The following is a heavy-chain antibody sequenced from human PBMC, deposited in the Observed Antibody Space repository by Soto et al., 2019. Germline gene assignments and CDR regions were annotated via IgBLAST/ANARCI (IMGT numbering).Heavy chain of an antibody. Sequence: ASVKVSCKASGGTFSSYAISWVRQAPGQGREWMGGIIPIFGTANYAQKFQGRVTITADESTSTAYMELSSLRSEDTAVYYCARGRRWLQSHAFDIWGQGTMVTVSS. J-gene: IGHJ3*02. CDR2: IIPIFGTA. CDR3: ARGRRWLQSHAFDI. D-gene: IGHD5-12*01. V-gene: IGHV1-69*13. CDR1: GGTFSSYA.